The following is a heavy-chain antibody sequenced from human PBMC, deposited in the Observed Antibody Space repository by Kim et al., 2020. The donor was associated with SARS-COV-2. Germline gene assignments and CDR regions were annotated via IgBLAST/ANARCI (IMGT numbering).Heavy chain of an antibody. CDR2: ISCDGSNK. D-gene: IGHD4-17*01. CDR3: ARERGDYASFSAFDI. CDR1: GFTFSTYG. J-gene: IGHJ3*02. V-gene: IGHV3-33*05. Sequence: GGSLRLSCAASGFTFSTYGMHWVRQAPGKGLEWVAVISCDGSNKYYADSVKGRFTISRDNSKNTLYLQMNSLRAEDTAVYYCARERGDYASFSAFDIWGQGTMVTVSS.